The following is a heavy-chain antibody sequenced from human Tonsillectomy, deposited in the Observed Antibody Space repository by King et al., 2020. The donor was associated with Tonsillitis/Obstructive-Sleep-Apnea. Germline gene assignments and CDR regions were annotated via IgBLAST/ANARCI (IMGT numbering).Heavy chain of an antibody. CDR2: IYYSGST. D-gene: IGHD1-26*01. J-gene: IGHJ6*03. Sequence: VQLQESGPGLVKPSETLSLTCTVSGGSISSYYWSWIRQPPGKGLEWIGYIYYSGSTNYNPSLKSRVTISVDTSKNQFSLKLSSVTAANTAVYYCARGNGSDISYYYYYMDVWGKGTTVTVSS. CDR3: ARGNGSDISYYYYYMDV. CDR1: GGSISSYY. V-gene: IGHV4-59*01.